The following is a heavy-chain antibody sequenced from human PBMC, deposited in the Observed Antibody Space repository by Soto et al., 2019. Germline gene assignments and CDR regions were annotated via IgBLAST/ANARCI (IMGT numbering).Heavy chain of an antibody. Sequence: PGASLKISCQGSGYSFTSYWIGWVRQMPGKGLEWMGIIYPGDSDTRYSPSFQGQVTISADKSISAAYLQWSSLKASDTAMYYCASTYSSGWFPFDYWGQGTLVTVSS. CDR2: IYPGDSDT. CDR3: ASTYSSGWFPFDY. CDR1: GYSFTSYW. V-gene: IGHV5-51*01. D-gene: IGHD6-19*01. J-gene: IGHJ4*02.